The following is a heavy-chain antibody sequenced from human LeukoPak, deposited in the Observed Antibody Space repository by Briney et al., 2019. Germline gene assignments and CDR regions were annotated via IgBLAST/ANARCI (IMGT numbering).Heavy chain of an antibody. J-gene: IGHJ5*02. D-gene: IGHD2-2*01. CDR3: ARGEGYCSSTSCYGFPPAYNRFDP. CDR2: TNPNNGGT. Sequence: GASVKVSCKASGYTFTDYYIHWVRQAPGQGLEWMGWTNPNNGGTKYAQKLQGRVTMTTDTSTSTAYMELRSLRSDDTAVYYCARGEGYCSSTSCYGFPPAYNRFDPWGQGTLVTVSS. CDR1: GYTFTDYY. V-gene: IGHV1-18*04.